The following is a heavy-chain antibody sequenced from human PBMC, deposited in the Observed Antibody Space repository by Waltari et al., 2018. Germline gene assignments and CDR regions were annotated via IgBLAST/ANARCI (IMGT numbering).Heavy chain of an antibody. CDR3: ASRAVAGNNFDY. V-gene: IGHV4-4*02. Sequence: QVQLQESGPGLVKPLGTLSLTCAVSGGSIYINNWWSWVRQAPGKGLEWIGEIYHTGSTNYNPALKSRVTISVDKSRNHFSLNLTSATVADTALYYCASRAVAGNNFDYWGQGRLVTVSS. CDR1: GGSIYINNW. CDR2: IYHTGST. D-gene: IGHD6-19*01. J-gene: IGHJ4*02.